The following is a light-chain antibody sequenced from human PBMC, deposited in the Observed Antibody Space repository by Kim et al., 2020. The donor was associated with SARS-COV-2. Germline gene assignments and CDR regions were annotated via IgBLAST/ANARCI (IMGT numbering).Light chain of an antibody. J-gene: IGKJ4*01. V-gene: IGKV3-15*01. CDR1: QPVSSK. CDR3: QQYYDWPPVT. CDR2: GVS. Sequence: SPGERATLSCRARQPVSSKLAWYQLRPGQAPRLLIHGVSTRAPGIPARFSGSGSGTEFTLTISSLQSEDSAVYYCQQYYDWPPVTFGGGTKVDIK.